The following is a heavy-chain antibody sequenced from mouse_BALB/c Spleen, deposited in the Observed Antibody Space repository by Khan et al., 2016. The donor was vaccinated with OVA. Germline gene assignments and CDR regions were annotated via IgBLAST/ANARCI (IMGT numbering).Heavy chain of an antibody. CDR1: GYIFTSYW. V-gene: IGHV1-76*01. J-gene: IGHJ2*01. Sequence: VELVESGAELVRPGASVKLSCKTSGYIFTSYWIHWVKQRSGQGLEWIARIHPGTDNTYYNDKVKDKATLTADKSSSTVYMQLSSLKSEDSAVYFCAREEALYYFDYWGQGTTLTVSS. D-gene: IGHD3-2*02. CDR2: IHPGTDNT. CDR3: AREEALYYFDY.